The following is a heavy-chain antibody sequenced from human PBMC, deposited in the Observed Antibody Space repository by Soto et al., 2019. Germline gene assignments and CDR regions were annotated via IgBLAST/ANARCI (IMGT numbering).Heavy chain of an antibody. CDR2: ISGSGDST. Sequence: GGSLRLSCAASGFTFSSYAMSWVRQAPGKGPEWVSAISGSGDSTYYADSVKGRFTISRDNSKNTLYLQMNSLRAEDTAVYYCAKRGVGFDFEYWGQGTLVTVSS. V-gene: IGHV3-23*01. D-gene: IGHD1-26*01. CDR3: AKRGVGFDFEY. J-gene: IGHJ4*02. CDR1: GFTFSSYA.